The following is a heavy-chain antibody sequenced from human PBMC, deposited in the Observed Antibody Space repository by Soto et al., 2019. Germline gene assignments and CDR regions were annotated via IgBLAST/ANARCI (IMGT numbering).Heavy chain of an antibody. D-gene: IGHD2-15*01. J-gene: IGHJ4*02. CDR3: AHRRYCSGGSCYDY. Sequence: QITLKESGPTLVKPTQTLTLTCTFSGFSLSTSGVGVGWIRQPPGKALEWLAVILWDDDKRYSPSLKDRLTITKDTSKNQVVLTMTNMDPADTATYYCAHRRYCSGGSCYDYWGQGTLVTVSS. CDR2: ILWDDDK. V-gene: IGHV2-5*02. CDR1: GFSLSTSGVG.